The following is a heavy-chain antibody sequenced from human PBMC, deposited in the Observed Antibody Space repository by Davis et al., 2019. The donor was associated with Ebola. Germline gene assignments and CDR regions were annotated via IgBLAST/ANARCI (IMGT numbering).Heavy chain of an antibody. J-gene: IGHJ4*02. CDR2: IRHDGSDK. CDR1: EFSFRNYG. CDR3: ARVDTAMGKDY. Sequence: GGSLRLSCAASEFSFRNYGMHWVRQAPGKGLERVASIRHDGSDKYYADSVKGRFTISRDNSQNTLFLRMSSLRAGDTAVYYCARVDTAMGKDYCGQGTLVTVSS. V-gene: IGHV3-30*02. D-gene: IGHD5-18*01.